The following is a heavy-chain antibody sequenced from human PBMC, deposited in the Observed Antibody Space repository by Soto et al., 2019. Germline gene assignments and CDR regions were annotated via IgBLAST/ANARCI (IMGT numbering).Heavy chain of an antibody. CDR2: ISGSGGST. D-gene: IGHD3-3*01. J-gene: IGHJ4*02. Sequence: EVQLLESGGGLVQPGGSLRLSCAASGFTFSSYAMSWVRQAPGKGLEWVSAISGSGGSTYYADSVKGRFTISRDNSKNTLYRQMNSLGAEDTAVYYCAKWGGRDFWSGTSDYWGQGTLVTVSS. V-gene: IGHV3-23*01. CDR1: GFTFSSYA. CDR3: AKWGGRDFWSGTSDY.